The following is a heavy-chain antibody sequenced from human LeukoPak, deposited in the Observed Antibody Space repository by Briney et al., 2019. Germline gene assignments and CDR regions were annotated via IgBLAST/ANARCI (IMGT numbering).Heavy chain of an antibody. Sequence: GGSLRLSCAASGLTFSSYSMNCVRQAPGKGLEWVSYISSSSSNIYYADSVKGPFTISRDNAKNSLYLQMNSLRAEDTAVYYCARSSGWYGRSYFDYWGQGTLVTVSS. CDR1: GLTFSSYS. CDR2: ISSSSSNI. CDR3: ARSSGWYGRSYFDY. J-gene: IGHJ4*02. D-gene: IGHD6-19*01. V-gene: IGHV3-48*04.